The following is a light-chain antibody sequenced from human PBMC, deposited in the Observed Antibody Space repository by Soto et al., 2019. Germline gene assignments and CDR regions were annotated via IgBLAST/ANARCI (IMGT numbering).Light chain of an antibody. J-gene: IGKJ4*01. Sequence: IVLTQSPATLSVSPGNRATLSCRASQSVSSKLAWYQHKPGQAPSLLIYGASTRATGVPVRFSGSGSGTDFTLTISSLQSEDFAIYFCQQYDNWPLTFGRGTKVEI. V-gene: IGKV3-15*01. CDR1: QSVSSK. CDR3: QQYDNWPLT. CDR2: GAS.